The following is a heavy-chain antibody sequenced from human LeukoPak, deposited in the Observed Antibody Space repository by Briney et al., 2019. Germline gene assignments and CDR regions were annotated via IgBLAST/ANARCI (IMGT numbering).Heavy chain of an antibody. V-gene: IGHV4-39*07. D-gene: IGHD3-10*01. Sequence: SETLSLTCTVSGGSISSSSYYWGWIRQPPGKGLEWIGTIYYSGTTYYNPSLKSRVTISVDTSKNQFSLKLSSVTAADTAVYYCARGFRGPNFDYWGQGTLVTVSS. CDR1: GGSISSSSYY. CDR2: IYYSGTT. CDR3: ARGFRGPNFDY. J-gene: IGHJ4*02.